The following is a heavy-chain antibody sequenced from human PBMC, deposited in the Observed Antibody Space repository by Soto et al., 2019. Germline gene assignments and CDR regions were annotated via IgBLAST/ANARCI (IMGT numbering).Heavy chain of an antibody. Sequence: QTGGSLRLSCAASGFTVSSNYMGWVRQAPGKGLEWVSVIYSGGSTYYADSVKGRFTISRDNSKNTLYLQMNSLRAEDTAVYYCARDGGATGLTDAFDIWGQGTMVTVSS. CDR1: GFTVSSNY. J-gene: IGHJ3*02. V-gene: IGHV3-53*01. CDR3: ARDGGATGLTDAFDI. D-gene: IGHD1-26*01. CDR2: IYSGGST.